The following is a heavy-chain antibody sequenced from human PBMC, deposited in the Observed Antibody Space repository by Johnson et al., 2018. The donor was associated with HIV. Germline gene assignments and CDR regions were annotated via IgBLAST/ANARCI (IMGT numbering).Heavy chain of an antibody. D-gene: IGHD3-22*01. CDR3: ARDWDYYDASGYYYANMVDAFDV. CDR1: GFSFDDYG. J-gene: IGHJ3*01. V-gene: IGHV3-20*04. CDR2: IAWNGVTT. Sequence: VQLVESGGGVVRPGGSMRLSCAASGFSFDDYGMSWVRQVPGKGLEWVSGIAWNGVTTGYADSVKGRFTISRDNVKKSLYLQMNDLRAEDTALYYCARDWDYYDASGYYYANMVDAFDVWGQGTVVTVSS.